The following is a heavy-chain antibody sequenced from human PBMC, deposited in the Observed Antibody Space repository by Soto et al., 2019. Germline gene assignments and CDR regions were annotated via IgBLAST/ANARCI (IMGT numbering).Heavy chain of an antibody. CDR1: GFSLSTSGVG. CDR2: IYWDDDK. Sequence: QITLKESGPTLVKPTQTLTLTCTFSGFSLSTSGVGVGWIRQPPGKALEWLALIYWDDDKRYSPSLRSRLTITKDTSKIQVVLTMTNMDPVDTATYYCAHYGDYGDFDYWGQGTLVTVSS. J-gene: IGHJ4*02. V-gene: IGHV2-5*02. D-gene: IGHD4-17*01. CDR3: AHYGDYGDFDY.